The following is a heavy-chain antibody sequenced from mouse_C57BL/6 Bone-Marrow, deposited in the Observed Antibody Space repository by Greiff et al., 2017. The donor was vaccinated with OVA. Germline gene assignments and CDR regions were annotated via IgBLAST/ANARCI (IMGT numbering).Heavy chain of an antibody. CDR2: IYPSSGNT. V-gene: IGHV1-81*01. Sequence: VKLQQSGAELARPGASVKLSCKASGYTFTSYGISWVKQRTGQGLEWIGEIYPSSGNTYYNEKFKGKATLTADKSSSTAYMELRSLTSEDSAVYFCARDGYHWYFDVWGTGTTVTVSS. D-gene: IGHD2-3*01. CDR1: GYTFTSYG. J-gene: IGHJ1*03. CDR3: ARDGYHWYFDV.